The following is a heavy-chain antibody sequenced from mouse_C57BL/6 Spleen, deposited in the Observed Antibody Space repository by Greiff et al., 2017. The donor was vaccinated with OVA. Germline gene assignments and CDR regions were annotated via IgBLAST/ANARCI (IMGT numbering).Heavy chain of an antibody. D-gene: IGHD2-1*01. V-gene: IGHV5-12*01. CDR1: GFTFSDYY. CDR3: ARHDYGNPFAY. CDR2: ISNGGGST. Sequence: EVKLMESGGGLVQPGGSLKLSCAASGFTFSDYYMYWVRQTPEKRLEWVAYISNGGGSTYYPDTVKGRFTISRDNAKNTLYLQMSRLKSEDTAMYYCARHDYGNPFAYWGQGTLVTVSA. J-gene: IGHJ3*01.